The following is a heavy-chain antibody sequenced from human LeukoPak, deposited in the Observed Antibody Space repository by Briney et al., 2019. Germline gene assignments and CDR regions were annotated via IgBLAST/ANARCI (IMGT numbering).Heavy chain of an antibody. CDR2: IKQDGSEK. CDR3: VRDTGGSGSYPDY. D-gene: IGHD1-26*01. CDR1: GFTFSNYW. Sequence: PGGSLRLSCAASGFTFSNYWMTWVRQAPEKGLEWVANIKQDGSEKYYVDSVKGRFTISRDNAKNSLYLQVNSLSAEDTAVYYCVRDTGGSGSYPDYWGPGTLVTVSS. J-gene: IGHJ4*02. V-gene: IGHV3-7*01.